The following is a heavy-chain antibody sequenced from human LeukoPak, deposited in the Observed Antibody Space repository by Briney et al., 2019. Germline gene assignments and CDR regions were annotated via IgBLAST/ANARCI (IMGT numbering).Heavy chain of an antibody. CDR2: ISYDGSNK. J-gene: IGHJ4*02. CDR1: GFTFSSYA. D-gene: IGHD6-13*01. V-gene: IGHV3-30-3*01. CDR3: ARDRETGQQSFDY. Sequence: GGSLRLSCAASGFTFSSYAMHWVRQAPGKGLEWVAAISYDGSNKYYADSVKGRFTISRDNSKNTLYPQMNSLRAEDTAVYYCARDRETGQQSFDYWAREPWSPSPQ.